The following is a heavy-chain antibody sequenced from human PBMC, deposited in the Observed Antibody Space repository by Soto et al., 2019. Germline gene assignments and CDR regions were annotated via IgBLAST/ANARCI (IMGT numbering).Heavy chain of an antibody. Sequence: SETLSLTCTVSGGSISSYYWSWIRQPPGKGLEWIGYIYYSGSTNYSPSLKSRVTISVDTSKNQFSLKLSSVTAADTAVYYCARGENDFWSGYWRGDPFDYWGQGTQVTVSS. V-gene: IGHV4-59*01. CDR1: GGSISSYY. CDR2: IYYSGST. J-gene: IGHJ4*02. D-gene: IGHD3-3*01. CDR3: ARGENDFWSGYWRGDPFDY.